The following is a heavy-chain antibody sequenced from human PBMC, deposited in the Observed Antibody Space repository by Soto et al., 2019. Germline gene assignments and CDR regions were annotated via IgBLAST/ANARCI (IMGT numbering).Heavy chain of an antibody. J-gene: IGHJ5*02. CDR2: ISYDGSNK. Sequence: QVQLVESGGGVVQPGRSLRLSCAASGFTFSSYAMHWVRQAPGKGLEWVAVISYDGSNKYYADSVKGRFTISRDNSKNTLYLQMNSLRAEDTAVYYCASGNWFDPWGQGTLVTVFS. CDR3: ASGNWFDP. V-gene: IGHV3-30-3*01. CDR1: GFTFSSYA.